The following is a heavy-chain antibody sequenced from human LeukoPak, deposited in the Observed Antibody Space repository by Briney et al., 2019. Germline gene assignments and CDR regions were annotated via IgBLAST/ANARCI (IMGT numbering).Heavy chain of an antibody. Sequence: PGESLRLSCAASGFTFSSYAMSWVRQPPGKGLEWIGEINHSGSTNYNPSLKSRVTISVDTSKNQFSLKLSSVTAADTAVYCARGLGYYDFWSGYVADYYYYYMDVWGKGTTVTVSS. CDR2: INHSGST. CDR1: GFTFSSYA. D-gene: IGHD3-3*01. V-gene: IGHV4-34*01. J-gene: IGHJ6*03. CDR3: ARGLGYYDFWSGYVADYYYYYMDV.